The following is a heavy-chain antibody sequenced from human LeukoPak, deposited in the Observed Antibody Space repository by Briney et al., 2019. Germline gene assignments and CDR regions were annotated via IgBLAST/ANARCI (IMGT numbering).Heavy chain of an antibody. CDR3: ARQYYDILTGHFDY. J-gene: IGHJ4*02. Sequence: ASLKVSCKASGYTFTTYAMNWVRQAPGQGLEWMGWINPNSGGTNYAQKFQGWVTMTRDTSISTAYMELSRLRSDDTAVYYCARQYYDILTGHFDYWGQGTLVTVSS. V-gene: IGHV1-2*04. D-gene: IGHD3-9*01. CDR2: INPNSGGT. CDR1: GYTFTTYA.